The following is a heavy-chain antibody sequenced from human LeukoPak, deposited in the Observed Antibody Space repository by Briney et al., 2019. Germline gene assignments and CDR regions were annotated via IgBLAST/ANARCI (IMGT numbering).Heavy chain of an antibody. J-gene: IGHJ4*02. V-gene: IGHV3-73*01. CDR3: TTLTRPQNPSTY. CDR1: GFTFSSYG. D-gene: IGHD1-1*01. Sequence: SGGSLRLSCAASGFTFSSYGMHWVRQASGKGLEWVGRIRSKANSYATAYAASVKGRFTISRDDSKNTAYLQMNSLKTEDTAVYYCTTLTRPQNPSTYWGQGTLVTVSS. CDR2: IRSKANSYAT.